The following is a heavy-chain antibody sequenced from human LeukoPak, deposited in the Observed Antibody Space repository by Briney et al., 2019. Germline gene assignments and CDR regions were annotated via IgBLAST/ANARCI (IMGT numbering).Heavy chain of an antibody. V-gene: IGHV1-69*05. J-gene: IGHJ5*02. CDR1: GGTFSSYA. CDR2: IIPIFGTA. Sequence: ASVKVSCKAFGGTFSSYAISWVRQAPGQGLEWMGRIIPIFGTANYAQKFQGRVTITTDESTSTAYMELSSLRSEDTAVYYCARDRYSSSWTSPFDPWGQGTLVTVSS. CDR3: ARDRYSSSWTSPFDP. D-gene: IGHD6-13*01.